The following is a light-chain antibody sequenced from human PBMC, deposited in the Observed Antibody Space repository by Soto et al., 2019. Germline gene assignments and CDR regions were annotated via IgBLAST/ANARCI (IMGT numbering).Light chain of an antibody. V-gene: IGKV3-20*01. CDR2: GAS. J-gene: IGKJ1*01. Sequence: EIVLTQSPGTLSLSPGERAILSCRASQSVGDNYLAWYRQRPGLAPRLLIYGASSRATGIPDRFSGSGSGTDFTLTISRLEPEDFAVYYCQQYGTSSWTFGQGTKVEIK. CDR1: QSVGDNY. CDR3: QQYGTSSWT.